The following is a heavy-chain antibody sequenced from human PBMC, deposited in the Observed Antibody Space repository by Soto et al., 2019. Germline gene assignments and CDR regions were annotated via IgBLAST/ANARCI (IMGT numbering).Heavy chain of an antibody. CDR3: ARAGLGDGSDY. CDR1: GGSVSSGSYY. J-gene: IGHJ4*02. Sequence: QVQLQESGPGLVKPSETLSLTCTVSGGSVSSGSYYWSWIRQPPGKGLEWIGYIYYSGSTNYNPSLKSRVTRSVDTSKNQFSLKLSSVTAADTAVYYCARAGLGDGSDYWGQGTLVTVSS. D-gene: IGHD1-26*01. CDR2: IYYSGST. V-gene: IGHV4-61*01.